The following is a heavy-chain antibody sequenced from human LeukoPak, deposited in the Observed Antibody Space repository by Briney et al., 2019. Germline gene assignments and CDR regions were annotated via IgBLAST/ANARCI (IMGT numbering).Heavy chain of an antibody. CDR3: ARVAAVAGRKSVTTWSDP. CDR1: GYTFTSHD. CDR2: MNPNSGNT. J-gene: IGHJ5*02. V-gene: IGHV1-8*01. D-gene: IGHD6-19*01. Sequence: ASVKVSCKASGYTFTSHDINWVRQAPGQGLEWMGWMNPNSGNTGYAQKFQGRVTMTRNTAISTAYMELSSLRCEDTAVYYCARVAAVAGRKSVTTWSDPWGQGTLVTVSS.